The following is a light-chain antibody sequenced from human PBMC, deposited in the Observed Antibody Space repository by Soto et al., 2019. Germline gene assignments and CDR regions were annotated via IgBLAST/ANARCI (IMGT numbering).Light chain of an antibody. CDR3: QQYDRLPFT. J-gene: IGKJ3*01. Sequence: DIQMTQSPSSLSASVGDRVTITCQASQDISNYLNWYQQKPGKAPKLLIYDASNLETGVPSKFGGSGSGTDFSFTVNSLQPEDIATYYCQQYDRLPFTFGPGTKVDIK. V-gene: IGKV1-33*01. CDR1: QDISNY. CDR2: DAS.